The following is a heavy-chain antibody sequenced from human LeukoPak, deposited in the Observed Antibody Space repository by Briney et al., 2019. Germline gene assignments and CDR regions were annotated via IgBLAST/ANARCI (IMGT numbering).Heavy chain of an antibody. CDR2: IYYSGST. J-gene: IGHJ6*02. Sequence: SETLSLTCAVYGGSFSGYYWSWIRQPPGKGLEWIGYIYYSGSTNYNPSLKSRVTISVDTSKNQFSLKLSSVTAADTAVYYCARFLGFRPSYYYGMDVWGQGTTVTVSS. CDR1: GGSFSGYY. D-gene: IGHD7-27*01. V-gene: IGHV4-59*01. CDR3: ARFLGFRPSYYYGMDV.